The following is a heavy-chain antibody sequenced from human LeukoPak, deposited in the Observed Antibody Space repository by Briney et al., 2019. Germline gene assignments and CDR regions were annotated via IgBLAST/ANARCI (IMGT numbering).Heavy chain of an antibody. J-gene: IGHJ5*02. CDR2: ISYDGSNK. D-gene: IGHD3-10*01. CDR3: AKVPGWFGELLYEFGIDP. Sequence: GGSLRLSCAASGFTFSSYGMHWVRQAPGKGLEWVAVISYDGSNKYYADSVKGRFTISRDNSKNTLYLQMNSLRAEDTAVYYCAKVPGWFGELLYEFGIDPWDQGTLVTVSS. V-gene: IGHV3-30*18. CDR1: GFTFSSYG.